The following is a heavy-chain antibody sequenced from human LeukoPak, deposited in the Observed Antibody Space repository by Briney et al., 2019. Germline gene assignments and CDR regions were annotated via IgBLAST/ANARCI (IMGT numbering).Heavy chain of an antibody. CDR1: GFTFSSYW. V-gene: IGHV3-74*01. Sequence: GGSLRLSCAASGFTFSSYWMHWVRQAPGKGLVWVSRINSDGSSTSYADSVKGRFTISRDNSKNTLDLQMNSLRAEDTAVYYCAKVSPTILYDSRGWFDPWGQGTLVTVSS. CDR3: AKVSPTILYDSRGWFDP. J-gene: IGHJ5*02. D-gene: IGHD3-3*01. CDR2: INSDGSST.